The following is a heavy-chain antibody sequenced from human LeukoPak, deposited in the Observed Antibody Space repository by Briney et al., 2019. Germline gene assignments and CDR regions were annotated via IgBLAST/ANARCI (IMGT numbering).Heavy chain of an antibody. CDR2: IRGPATST. D-gene: IGHD6-19*01. CDR1: EFTFSAYW. V-gene: IGHV3-23*01. J-gene: IGHJ4*02. CDR3: AKDFLRWGSGWSGGLDY. Sequence: PGGSLRLSCAASEFTFSAYWMHWVRQAPGKGLEWVSAIRGPATSTYYADSVKGRFTISRDNSKNTLYLEMNSLRAEDTAIYYCAKDFLRWGSGWSGGLDYWGQGTLVTVSS.